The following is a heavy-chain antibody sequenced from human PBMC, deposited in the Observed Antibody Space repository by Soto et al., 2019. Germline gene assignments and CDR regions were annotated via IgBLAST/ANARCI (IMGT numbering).Heavy chain of an antibody. D-gene: IGHD4-17*01. CDR3: ARAITTVTTFDY. V-gene: IGHV4-30-2*01. CDR1: GGSISSGGYS. CDR2: IYHSGST. J-gene: IGHJ4*02. Sequence: QLQLQESGSGLVKPSQTLSLTCAVSGGSISSGGYSWSWIRQPPGKGLEWIAYIYHSGSTYYYPSLKSRITISADKTKNQFSLKLSSVTAADTAVYYCARAITTVTTFDYWGQGTLVTVSS.